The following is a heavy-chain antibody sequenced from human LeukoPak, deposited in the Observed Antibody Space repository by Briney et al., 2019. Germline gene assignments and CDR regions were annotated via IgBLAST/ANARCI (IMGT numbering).Heavy chain of an antibody. CDR1: GGTFSSYA. D-gene: IGHD2-2*01. J-gene: IGHJ6*02. CDR2: IIPIFGTA. Sequence: GASVKVSCKASGGTFSSYAISWVRQAPGQGLEWMGGIIPIFGTANYAQKFQGRVTITADESTSTAYMELSSLRSEDTAVYYCARVSPPTGVVPALYYYYYGMDVWGQGTTVTVSS. CDR3: ARVSPPTGVVPALYYYYYGMDV. V-gene: IGHV1-69*13.